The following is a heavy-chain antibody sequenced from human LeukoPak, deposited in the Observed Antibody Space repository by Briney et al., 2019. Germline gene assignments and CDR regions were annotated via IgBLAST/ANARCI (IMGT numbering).Heavy chain of an antibody. CDR2: ISGSGGST. V-gene: IGHV3-23*01. D-gene: IGHD6-19*01. Sequence: GGSLRLSCAASGFTLSYYSMHWVRQAPGKGLEWVSAISGSGGSTYYADSVKGRFTISRDNSKNTLYLQMNSLRAEDTAVYYCAKAEGSGWYGGDYWGQGTLVTVSS. J-gene: IGHJ4*02. CDR3: AKAEGSGWYGGDY. CDR1: GFTLSYYS.